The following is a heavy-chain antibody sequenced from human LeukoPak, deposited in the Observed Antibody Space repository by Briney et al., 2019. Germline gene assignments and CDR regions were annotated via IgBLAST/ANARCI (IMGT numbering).Heavy chain of an antibody. CDR2: VWWHGGSI. CDR3: TKDKNARSSYGAAFDI. Sequence: PGRSLRLSCVASGFMFDGYAIHWVRQAPGKGLEWVSGVWWHGGSIGYADSVKGRFTISRDNAKSTLYLQMNSLRAEDTALYYCTKDKNARSSYGAAFDIWGQGTVVTVSS. D-gene: IGHD6-6*01. J-gene: IGHJ3*02. CDR1: GFMFDGYA. V-gene: IGHV3-9*01.